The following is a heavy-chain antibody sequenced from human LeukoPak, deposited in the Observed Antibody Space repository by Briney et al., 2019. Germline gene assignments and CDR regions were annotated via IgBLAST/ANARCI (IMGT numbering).Heavy chain of an antibody. CDR1: GGSISSYY. CDR2: IFYSGTT. Sequence: SETLSLTCTVSGGSISSYYWSWIRQPPGKGLEWIGFIFYSGTTNYNPSLKSRVTISVDTSKNQFSLKLSSVTAADTAVYYCARVAGTTNGNWFDPWGQGTLVTVSS. CDR3: ARVAGTTNGNWFDP. V-gene: IGHV4-59*12. J-gene: IGHJ5*02. D-gene: IGHD1-1*01.